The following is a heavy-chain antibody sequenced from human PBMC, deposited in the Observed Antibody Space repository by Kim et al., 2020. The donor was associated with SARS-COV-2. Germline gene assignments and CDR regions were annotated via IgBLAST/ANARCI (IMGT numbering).Heavy chain of an antibody. CDR1: GYTFTNYG. Sequence: ASVKVSCKASGYTFTNYGISWVRQAPGQGLEWMGWISAYNSSTKYAQTFQGRVTMTTDTSTSTAYMELRSLRSDDTAVYYCARDSPLVYWGQGTLVTVSS. CDR2: ISAYNSST. V-gene: IGHV1-18*04. J-gene: IGHJ4*02. CDR3: ARDSPLVY.